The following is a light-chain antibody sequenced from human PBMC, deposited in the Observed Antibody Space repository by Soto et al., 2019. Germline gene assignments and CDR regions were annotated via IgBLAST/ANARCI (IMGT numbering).Light chain of an antibody. Sequence: EIVLTQSPATLSLSPGDGATLSCRASQPINTKSLAWYQQKSGQTPRLLIYATSTRAAGIPDRFSVSGSGTDFTLALSGLEPEDLAMYYCHQSGTSATFGQGTKVEVK. CDR2: ATS. V-gene: IGKV3-20*01. CDR3: HQSGTSAT. J-gene: IGKJ1*01. CDR1: QPINTKS.